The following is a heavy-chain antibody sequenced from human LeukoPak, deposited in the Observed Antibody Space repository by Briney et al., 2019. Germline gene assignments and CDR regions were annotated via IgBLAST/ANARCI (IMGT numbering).Heavy chain of an antibody. V-gene: IGHV3-53*01. CDR3: ARGGSYLSAFDI. Sequence: PGGSLRLSCAASGFTVSSNYMSWVRQAPGKGLEWVSIIYSGGSTFYADSVKGRFAISRDNSKNTLYLQMNSLRAEDTAVYYCARGGSYLSAFDIWGQGTMVTVSP. CDR2: IYSGGST. CDR1: GFTVSSNY. D-gene: IGHD1-26*01. J-gene: IGHJ3*02.